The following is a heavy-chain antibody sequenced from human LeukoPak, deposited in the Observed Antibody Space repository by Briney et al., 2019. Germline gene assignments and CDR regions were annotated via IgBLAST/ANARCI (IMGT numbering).Heavy chain of an antibody. J-gene: IGHJ4*02. CDR2: IYYSGST. D-gene: IGHD2-2*02. CDR3: ARVYPHPWYYFDY. V-gene: IGHV4-39*07. Sequence: PSETLSLTCSVSGDSISNRDFYWVWIRQPPGKGLEYIGSIYYSGSTYYNPSLMRRITISIDTSKNHFSLKLKSVTAADTAVYYCARVYPHPWYYFDYWGQGTLVTVSS. CDR1: GDSISNRDFY.